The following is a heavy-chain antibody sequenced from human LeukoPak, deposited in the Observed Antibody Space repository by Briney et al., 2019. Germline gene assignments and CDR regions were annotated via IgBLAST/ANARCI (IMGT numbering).Heavy chain of an antibody. CDR3: ARGIPAARPPFDAFDI. V-gene: IGHV3-30*03. CDR1: GFTFSSYG. CDR2: ISYDGFNK. D-gene: IGHD6-6*01. Sequence: PGGSLRLSCAASGFTFSSYGMHWVRQAPGKGLEWVAVISYDGFNKYYVDSVKGRFTISRDNSKNTLYLQMGSLRAEDMAVYYCARGIPAARPPFDAFDIWGQGTMVTVSS. J-gene: IGHJ3*02.